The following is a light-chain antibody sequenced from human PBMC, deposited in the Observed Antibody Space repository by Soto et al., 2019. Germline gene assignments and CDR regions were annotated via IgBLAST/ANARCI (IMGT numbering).Light chain of an antibody. CDR1: SSNIGAGYD. J-gene: IGLJ2*01. V-gene: IGLV1-40*01. CDR3: QSSYSSLSGAVV. CDR2: GNS. Sequence: QSVLTQPPSVSGAPGQRVTISCTGSSSNIGAGYDVHWYQQLPGTAPKLLIYGNSNRPSGVPARFSGSKSGTSASLAITGRLADEEAADYCQSSYSSLSGAVVFGGGTKLTVL.